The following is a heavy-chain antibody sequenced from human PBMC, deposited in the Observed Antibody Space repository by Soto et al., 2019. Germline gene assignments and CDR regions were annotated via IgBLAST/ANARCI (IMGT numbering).Heavy chain of an antibody. CDR3: ARAARRAPHDY. CDR2: INHSGST. CDR1: GGSFSGYY. V-gene: IGHV4-34*01. J-gene: IGHJ4*02. D-gene: IGHD6-6*01. Sequence: ETLSLTCAVYGGSFSGYYWSWIRQPPGKGLEWIGEINHSGSTNYNPSLKSRVTISVDTSKNQFSLKLSSVTAADTAVYCCARAARRAPHDYWGQGTLVTVSS.